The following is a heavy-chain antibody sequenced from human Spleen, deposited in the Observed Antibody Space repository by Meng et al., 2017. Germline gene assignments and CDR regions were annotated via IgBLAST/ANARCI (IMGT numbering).Heavy chain of an antibody. V-gene: IGHV1-2*02. J-gene: IGHJ5*02. CDR1: GYTFTGYY. D-gene: IGHD2-15*01. Sequence: ASVNVSCKASGYTFTGYYLHWVRQAPGHGLEWMGWIHPNSGGTNYAQKFQGRVTITSDTSISTAYMELIRLTSDDTAVYYCARDRSGAYSSIDPWGQGTLVTVSS. CDR2: IHPNSGGT. CDR3: ARDRSGAYSSIDP.